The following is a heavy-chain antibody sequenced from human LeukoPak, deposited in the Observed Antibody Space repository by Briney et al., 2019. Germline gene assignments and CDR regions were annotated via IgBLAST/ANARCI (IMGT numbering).Heavy chain of an antibody. V-gene: IGHV1-69*04. CDR1: GGTFSSYA. Sequence: ASVKVSCKACGGTFSSYAISWVRQAPGQGLEWMGRIIPILGIANYAQKFQGRVTITADKSTSTAYMELSSLRSEDTAVYYCARDTYDSSGYPAYCFDYWGQGTLVTVSS. J-gene: IGHJ4*02. CDR3: ARDTYDSSGYPAYCFDY. D-gene: IGHD3-22*01. CDR2: IIPILGIA.